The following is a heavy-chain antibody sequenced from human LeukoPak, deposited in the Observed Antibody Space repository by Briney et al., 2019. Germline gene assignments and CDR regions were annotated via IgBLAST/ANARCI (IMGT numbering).Heavy chain of an antibody. CDR3: AKALMVRGVFWAPPLDH. Sequence: GGSLRLSCTASGFTVSSNYMGWVRQAPGKGLEWVSIIYSDARTYYTDSVKGRFTISRDNSKNTLYLQMNSLRAEDTAVYYCAKALMVRGVFWAPPLDHWGQGTLVTVPS. CDR1: GFTVSSNY. D-gene: IGHD3-10*01. V-gene: IGHV3-53*01. J-gene: IGHJ4*02. CDR2: IYSDART.